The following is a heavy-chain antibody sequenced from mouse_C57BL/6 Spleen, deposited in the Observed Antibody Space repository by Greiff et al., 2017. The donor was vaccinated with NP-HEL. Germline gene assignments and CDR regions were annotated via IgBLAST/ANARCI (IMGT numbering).Heavy chain of an antibody. V-gene: IGHV6-6*01. CDR1: GFTFSDAW. Sequence: EVKLMESGGGLVQPGGSMKLSCAASGFTFSDAWMDWVRQSPEKGLEWVAEIRNKANNHATYYAESVKGRFTISRDDSKSSVYLQMNSLRAEDTGIYYCTRKGGLRPYAMDYWGQGTSVTVSS. J-gene: IGHJ4*01. CDR2: IRNKANNHAT. D-gene: IGHD2-4*01. CDR3: TRKGGLRPYAMDY.